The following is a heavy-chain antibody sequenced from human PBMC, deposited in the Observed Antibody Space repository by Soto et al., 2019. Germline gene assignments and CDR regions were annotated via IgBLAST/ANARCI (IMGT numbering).Heavy chain of an antibody. V-gene: IGHV3-23*01. CDR3: AKGMGRGYSYGYDAFDI. D-gene: IGHD5-18*01. CDR1: GFTFSSYA. CDR2: ISGSGGST. J-gene: IGHJ3*02. Sequence: EVQLLESGGGLVQPGGSLRLSCAASGFTFSSYAMSWVRLAPGKGLEWVSAISGSGGSTYYADSVKGRFTISRDNSKNTLYLQMNSLRAEDTAVYYFAKGMGRGYSYGYDAFDIWGQGTMVTVSS.